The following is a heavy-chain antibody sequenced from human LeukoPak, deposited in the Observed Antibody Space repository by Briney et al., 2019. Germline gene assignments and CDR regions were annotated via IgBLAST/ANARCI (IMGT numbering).Heavy chain of an antibody. CDR3: ARRMLSGAGFHWYHYMAG. J-gene: IGHJ6*03. CDR2: IRSDGTDT. D-gene: IGHD3-16*01. V-gene: IGHV3-74*01. Sequence: PGGSLRLSCAASGFTSGSYWMHWVRQAPGKGPEWVSRIRSDGTDTHYADSVKGRFTISRDNAKNTLYLQMNSLRGEDTAAYFCARRMLSGAGFHWYHYMAGWGKRGMVT. CDR1: GFTSGSYW.